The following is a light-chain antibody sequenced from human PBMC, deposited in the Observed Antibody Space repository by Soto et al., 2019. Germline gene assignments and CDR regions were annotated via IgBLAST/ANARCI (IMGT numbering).Light chain of an antibody. V-gene: IGKV1-5*01. CDR2: DAS. CDR1: KNINTW. Sequence: DIQMPQSPSTLSASVGDRVTITCRASKNINTWVAWYQQKPGKAPKLPIYDASSLESGVPSRVSGSGSGTELTLTISSLQPEDFATYYCLQDYRYPPWTFGQGTKVDIK. J-gene: IGKJ1*01. CDR3: LQDYRYPPWT.